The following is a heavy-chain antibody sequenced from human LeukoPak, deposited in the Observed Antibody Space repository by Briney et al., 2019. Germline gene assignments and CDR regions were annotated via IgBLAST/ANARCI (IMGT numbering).Heavy chain of an antibody. CDR1: GFTFSGSA. CDR2: IRSKANTYAT. Sequence: GGSLRLSCAASGFTFSGSAMHWVRQASGKGLEWVGRIRSKANTYATAYAESVKGRFTISRDNSKNTLYLQMNSLRPDDTAVYYCARDGPAAAIDWFDPWGQGTLVTVSS. V-gene: IGHV3-73*01. CDR3: ARDGPAAAIDWFDP. D-gene: IGHD2-2*02. J-gene: IGHJ5*02.